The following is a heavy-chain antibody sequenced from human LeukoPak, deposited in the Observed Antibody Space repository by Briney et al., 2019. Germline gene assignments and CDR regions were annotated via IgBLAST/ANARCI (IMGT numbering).Heavy chain of an antibody. CDR1: GFSFSSYG. CDR3: ARDSQYYYDSSGLDY. CDR2: IWYDGSNK. D-gene: IGHD3-22*01. J-gene: IGHJ4*02. V-gene: IGHV3-33*01. Sequence: GGSLRLSCAASGFSFSSYGMHWVRQAPGKGSEWVAVIWYDGSNKYYADSVKGRFTISRDNSKNTLYLQMNSLRAEDTAVYYCARDSQYYYDSSGLDYWGQGTLVTVSS.